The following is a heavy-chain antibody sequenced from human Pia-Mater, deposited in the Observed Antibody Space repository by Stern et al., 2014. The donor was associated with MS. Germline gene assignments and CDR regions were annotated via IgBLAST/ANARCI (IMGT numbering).Heavy chain of an antibody. CDR3: ARSLAGVFDY. CDR1: GFSLSTPGTR. Sequence: QVTLRESGPALVKPTQTLTVTCSFSGFSLSTPGTRVSWIRQPPGKALEWLVGIEWDDKKFYRTSLKTRLTFSKGSSENQVVLTLTNIDPDDTATYYCARSLAGVFDYWGQGTLVTVSS. J-gene: IGHJ4*02. CDR2: IEWDDKK. V-gene: IGHV2-70*04.